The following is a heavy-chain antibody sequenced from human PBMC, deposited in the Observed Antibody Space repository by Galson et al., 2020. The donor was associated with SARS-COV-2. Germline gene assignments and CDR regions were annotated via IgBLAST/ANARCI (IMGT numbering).Heavy chain of an antibody. D-gene: IGHD2-15*01. CDR3: ARDLSPRASDCGGSGCCYYYYYGMDV. CDR1: GFTFSSYW. V-gene: IGHV3-7*05. CDR2: IKQDGSEK. J-gene: IGHJ6*02. Sequence: GESLKISCVASGFTFSSYWMSWVRQAPGKGLEWVATIKQDGSEKYYVDSVKGRFTVSRDNAKNSLYLQMNSLRAEDTALYYCARDLSPRASDCGGSGCCYYYYYGMDVWGQGTTVTVSS.